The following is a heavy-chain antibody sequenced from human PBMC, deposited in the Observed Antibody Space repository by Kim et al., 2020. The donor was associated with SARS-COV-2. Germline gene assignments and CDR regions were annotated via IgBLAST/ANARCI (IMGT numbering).Heavy chain of an antibody. D-gene: IGHD6-19*01. Sequence: QKFQGRVTITADESTSTAYMELSSVRSEYTAVYYCARQGYSSGWNPTIDYWGQGTLVTVSS. V-gene: IGHV1-69*01. J-gene: IGHJ4*02. CDR3: ARQGYSSGWNPTIDY.